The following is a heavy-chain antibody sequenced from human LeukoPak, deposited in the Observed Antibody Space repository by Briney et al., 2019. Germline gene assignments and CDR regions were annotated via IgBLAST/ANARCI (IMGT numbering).Heavy chain of an antibody. CDR2: IRSKAYGGTT. J-gene: IGHJ3*02. CDR1: GFTFGDYA. D-gene: IGHD6-13*01. V-gene: IGHV3-49*04. CDR3: AREIADPDAFDI. Sequence: PGGSLRLSCTASGFTFGDYAMSWVRQAPGKGLEWVGFIRSKAYGGTTEYAASVKGRFTISRDDSKNTLYLQMNSLRAEDTAVYYCAREIADPDAFDIWGQGTMVTVSS.